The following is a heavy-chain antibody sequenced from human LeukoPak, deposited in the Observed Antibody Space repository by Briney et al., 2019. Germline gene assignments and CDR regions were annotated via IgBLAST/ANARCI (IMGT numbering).Heavy chain of an antibody. CDR1: GESLNSYY. D-gene: IGHD2-15*01. CDR2: IYESGST. V-gene: IGHV4-34*01. CDR3: ARGAWATRLGS. J-gene: IGHJ4*02. Sequence: SETLSLTCAVYGESLNSYYWSWIRQPPGKGLEWIGEIYESGSTEYNPSLKSRVTISMVPSKQQFSWSLTSVTAADTAVYYCARGAWATRLGSWGLGTPVIVSS.